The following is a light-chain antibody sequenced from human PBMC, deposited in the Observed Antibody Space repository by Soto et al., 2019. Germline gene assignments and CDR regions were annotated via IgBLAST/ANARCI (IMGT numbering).Light chain of an antibody. J-gene: IGLJ1*01. Sequence: QPVLIQSSSASASLGSSVKLTCTLSSGHSSYIIAWHQQQPGKAPRYLMKLEGSGSYNKGSGVPDRFSGSSSGADRYLTISNLQFEDETDYYCETWDGNTRVFGTGTKLTVL. CDR2: LEGSGSY. V-gene: IGLV4-60*02. CDR3: ETWDGNTRV. CDR1: SGHSSYI.